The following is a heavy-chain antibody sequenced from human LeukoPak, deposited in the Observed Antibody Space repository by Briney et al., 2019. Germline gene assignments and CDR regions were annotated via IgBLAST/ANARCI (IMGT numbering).Heavy chain of an antibody. V-gene: IGHV4-38-2*02. D-gene: IGHD1-26*01. Sequence: SETLSLTCTVSGYSISSGYYWGWIRQPPGKGLEWIASIYHSGSTYYNPSLKSRVTISVDTSKNQFSLKLSSVTAADTAVYYCAREKSGSNSDWFDPWGQGTLVTVSS. CDR1: GYSISSGYY. J-gene: IGHJ5*02. CDR3: AREKSGSNSDWFDP. CDR2: IYHSGST.